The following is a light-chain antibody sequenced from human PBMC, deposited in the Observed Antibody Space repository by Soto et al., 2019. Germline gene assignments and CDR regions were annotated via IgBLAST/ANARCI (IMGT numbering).Light chain of an antibody. J-gene: IGKJ4*01. Sequence: MTQSPSTLPASVGDRVTITCRASQSISNWLAWYQQKPGQTPRLLIYGASTRATGIPVRFSGSGSGTEFTLTISSLQSEDFALYYCQQYTDWPLTFGGGTKVEMK. V-gene: IGKV3-15*01. CDR3: QQYTDWPLT. CDR2: GAS. CDR1: QSISNW.